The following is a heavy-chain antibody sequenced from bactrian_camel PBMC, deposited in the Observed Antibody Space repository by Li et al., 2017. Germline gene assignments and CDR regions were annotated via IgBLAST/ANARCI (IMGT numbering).Heavy chain of an antibody. Sequence: HVQLVESGGGSVQAGGSLRLSCAVSGRRRHCMGWFRQAAGKEREGVSAIYGGNGRGSGSTYYSDSVKGRFTITHDRAKNTLYLQMNSLKPEDTAMYYCAARSVGWCPLFEHWLGKRAYTPGGYFANWGQGTQVTVS. CDR3: AARSVGWCPLFEHWLGKRAYTPGGYFAN. D-gene: IGHD1*01. CDR1: GRRRHC. CDR2: IYGGNGRGSGST. J-gene: IGHJ6*01. V-gene: IGHV3S45*01.